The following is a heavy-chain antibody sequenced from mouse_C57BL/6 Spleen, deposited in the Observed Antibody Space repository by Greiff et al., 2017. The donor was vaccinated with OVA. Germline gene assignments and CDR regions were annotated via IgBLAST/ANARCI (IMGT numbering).Heavy chain of an antibody. CDR2: IYPGSGST. D-gene: IGHD3-2*02. Sequence: VQLQQPGAELVKPGASVKMSCKASGYTFTSYWITWVKQRPGQGLEWIGDIYPGSGSTNYNEKFKSKATLTVDTSSSTAYMQLSSLTSEDSAVYYCARGRDSSGYGWFAYWGQGTLVTVSA. J-gene: IGHJ3*01. CDR1: GYTFTSYW. V-gene: IGHV1-55*01. CDR3: ARGRDSSGYGWFAY.